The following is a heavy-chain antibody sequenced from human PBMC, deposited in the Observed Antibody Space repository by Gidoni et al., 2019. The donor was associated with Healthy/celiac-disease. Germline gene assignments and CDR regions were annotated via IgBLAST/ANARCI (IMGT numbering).Heavy chain of an antibody. CDR1: GCSISSGGYY. Sequence: QVHLQESGPVLVKPSQTLSLTCTVSGCSISSGGYYWSWIRQHPGKGLEWIGYIYYSGSTYYNPSLKSRVTRSVDTSKNQFSLKLSSVTAADTAVYYCARVPLLGGAVDYWGQGTLVTVSS. D-gene: IGHD1-26*01. J-gene: IGHJ4*02. CDR3: ARVPLLGGAVDY. V-gene: IGHV4-31*03. CDR2: IYYSGST.